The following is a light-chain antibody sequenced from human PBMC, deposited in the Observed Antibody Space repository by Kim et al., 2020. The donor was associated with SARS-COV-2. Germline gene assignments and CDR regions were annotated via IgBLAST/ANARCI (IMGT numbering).Light chain of an antibody. V-gene: IGKV1-17*01. Sequence: ASVGDRVTITCRASQDIRNDLGWYQQNPGRAPKRLIYGPSSLQSGVPSRFSGSGSGTEFTLTISSVQPEDFETYFCLQHSTYPITFDQGTRLGIK. CDR1: QDIRND. J-gene: IGKJ5*01. CDR2: GPS. CDR3: LQHSTYPIT.